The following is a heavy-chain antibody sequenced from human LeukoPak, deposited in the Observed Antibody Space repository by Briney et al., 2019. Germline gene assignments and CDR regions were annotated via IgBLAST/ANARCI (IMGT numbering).Heavy chain of an antibody. CDR1: GFTFSSYA. CDR2: ISYDGSNK. Sequence: GRSLRLSCAASGFTFSSYAMHWVRQAPGKGLEWVAVISYDGSNKYYADSVKGRFTISRDNSKNTLYLQMNSLRAEDTAVYYCARREVPAAIYYYYGMDVWGQGTTVTVSS. CDR3: ARREVPAAIYYYYGMDV. V-gene: IGHV3-30-3*01. J-gene: IGHJ6*02. D-gene: IGHD2-2*02.